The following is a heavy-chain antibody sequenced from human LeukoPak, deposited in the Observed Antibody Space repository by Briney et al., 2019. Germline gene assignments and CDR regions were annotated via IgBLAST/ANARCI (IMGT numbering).Heavy chain of an antibody. CDR3: ARDSSGYYGTNWFDP. D-gene: IGHD3-22*01. CDR1: GGSISSYY. V-gene: IGHV4-59*12. J-gene: IGHJ5*02. Sequence: SETLSLTCTVSGGSISSYYWSWIRQPPGKGLEWIGYIYYSGSTNYNPSLKSRVTISVDTSKNQFSLKLSSVTAADTAVYYCARDSSGYYGTNWFDPWGQGTLVTVSS. CDR2: IYYSGST.